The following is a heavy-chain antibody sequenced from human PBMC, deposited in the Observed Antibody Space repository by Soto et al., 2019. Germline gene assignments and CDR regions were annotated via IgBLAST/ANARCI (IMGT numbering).Heavy chain of an antibody. CDR1: GFTFSSYW. CDR2: IKQDGSEK. V-gene: IGHV3-7*01. D-gene: IGHD5-18*01. J-gene: IGHJ4*02. Sequence: PGGSLRLSCAASGFTFSSYWMSWVRQAPGKGLEWVANIKQDGSEKYYVDSVKGRFTISRDNVKNSLYLQMNSLRAEDTAVYYCARDETISGYSYGYVVGGPYFDYWGQGTLVTVSS. CDR3: ARDETISGYSYGYVVGGPYFDY.